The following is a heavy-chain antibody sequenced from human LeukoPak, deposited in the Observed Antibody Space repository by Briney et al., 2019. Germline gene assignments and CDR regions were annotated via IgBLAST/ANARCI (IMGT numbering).Heavy chain of an antibody. CDR1: GDTFTGYW. V-gene: IGHV5-51*01. J-gene: IGHJ5*02. CDR2: IYPGDSDI. CDR3: ARPRGVRAPFDP. Sequence: GESLKISCKASGDTFTGYWVGWVRQMPGKGLEWMAIIYPGDSDIKYSPSFQGQVTISADKSISTAYLQWSSLKASDTAMYYCARPRGVRAPFDPWGQGTLVTVSS. D-gene: IGHD3-10*01.